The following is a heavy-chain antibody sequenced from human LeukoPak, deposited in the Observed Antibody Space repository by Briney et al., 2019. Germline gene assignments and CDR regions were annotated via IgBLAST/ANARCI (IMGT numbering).Heavy chain of an antibody. V-gene: IGHV4-38-2*01. J-gene: IGHJ6*04. D-gene: IGHD3-9*01. Sequence: PSETLSLTCAVSGYSIRSGYYWGWIRQPPGKGLEWIGTIYHSGSTYYNPSLKSRVTISLDTSKNQFSLKLSSVTAADTAVYYCARVRMTGTLDVWGKGTTVTVSP. CDR1: GYSIRSGYY. CDR2: IYHSGST. CDR3: ARVRMTGTLDV.